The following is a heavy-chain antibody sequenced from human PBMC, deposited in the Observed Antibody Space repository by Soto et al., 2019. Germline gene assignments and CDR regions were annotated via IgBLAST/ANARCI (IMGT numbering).Heavy chain of an antibody. D-gene: IGHD3-10*01. V-gene: IGHV4-61*05. J-gene: IGHJ5*02. Sequence: SETMSLTCTVSGGSISSSSYYWSWIRQTPGKGQEWIGYIYYSGSTNYNPSLKSRVTISVDTSKNQFSLKLSSVTAADTAVYYCARGVAGGRRGVTWFDPWGQGTLVTVSS. CDR3: ARGVAGGRRGVTWFDP. CDR2: IYYSGST. CDR1: GGSISSSSYY.